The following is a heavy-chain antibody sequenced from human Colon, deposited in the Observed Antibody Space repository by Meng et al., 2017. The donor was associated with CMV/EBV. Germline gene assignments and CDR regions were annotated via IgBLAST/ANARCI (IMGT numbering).Heavy chain of an antibody. D-gene: IGHD3-9*01. Sequence: ASVKVSCKASGYTFTSYGISWVRQAPGQGLEWMGWISAYNGNTNYAQKLQGRVTMTTDTSTSTAYMELRSLRSDDTAVYYCAREPQGYYDILTGYLYYYGVDVWGQGTTVTVSS. V-gene: IGHV1-18*01. J-gene: IGHJ6*02. CDR3: AREPQGYYDILTGYLYYYGVDV. CDR1: GYTFTSYG. CDR2: ISAYNGNT.